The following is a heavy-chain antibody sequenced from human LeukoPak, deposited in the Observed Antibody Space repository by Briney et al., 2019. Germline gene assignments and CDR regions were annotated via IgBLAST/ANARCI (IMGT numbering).Heavy chain of an antibody. D-gene: IGHD3-16*02. CDR2: ISSSSSYI. V-gene: IGHV3-21*01. Sequence: GGSLRLPCAASGFTFSSYSMNWVRQAPGEGLEWVSSISSSSSYIYYADSVKGRFTISRDNAKSSLYLQMNSLRAEDTAVYYCARDGAMITFGGVIANYFDYWGQGTLVTVSS. J-gene: IGHJ4*02. CDR1: GFTFSSYS. CDR3: ARDGAMITFGGVIANYFDY.